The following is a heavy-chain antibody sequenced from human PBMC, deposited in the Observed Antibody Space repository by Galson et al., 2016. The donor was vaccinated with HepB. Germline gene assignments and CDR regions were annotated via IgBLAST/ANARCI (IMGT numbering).Heavy chain of an antibody. CDR1: GASITSTNYY. V-gene: IGHV4-39*01. J-gene: IGHJ6*02. Sequence: ETLSLTCTVSGASITSTNYYWGWIRQSPGKGLEWIGSIYYSGNAHYDPSRKSRLTISIDKSKNQFSLKLRSVTAADTALYYCTRHRSTFAVAGYGMDVWGQGTTVSVSS. D-gene: IGHD6-19*01. CDR3: TRHRSTFAVAGYGMDV. CDR2: IYYSGNA.